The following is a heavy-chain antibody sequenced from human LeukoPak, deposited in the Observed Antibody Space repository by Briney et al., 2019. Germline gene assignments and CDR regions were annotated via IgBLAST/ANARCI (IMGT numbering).Heavy chain of an antibody. CDR1: GGSISGYY. D-gene: IGHD2-21*01. CDR3: ARGGDPHYGMDV. J-gene: IGHJ6*02. CDR2: IYYSAST. V-gene: IGHV4-59*01. Sequence: SETLSLTCTVSGGSISGYYWSWLRQPPGEGLEWIGNIYYSASTNYNPSLKSRVTISVDTSKNQCSLRLNSVTAADTAVYYCARGGDPHYGMDVWGQGTTVTVSS.